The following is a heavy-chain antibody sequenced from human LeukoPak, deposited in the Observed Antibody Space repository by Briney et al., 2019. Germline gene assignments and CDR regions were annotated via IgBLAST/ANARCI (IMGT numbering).Heavy chain of an antibody. Sequence: GGSLRLSCAASGFTFSSYWMSWVRQAPGKGLEWVANIKQDGSEKYYVDSVKGRFTISRDNAKNSLYLQMNSLRAEDTAVYYCARRKDFGVVIILGYWGQGTLVTVSS. CDR1: GFTFSSYW. V-gene: IGHV3-7*01. J-gene: IGHJ4*02. CDR2: IKQDGSEK. CDR3: ARRKDFGVVIILGY. D-gene: IGHD3-3*01.